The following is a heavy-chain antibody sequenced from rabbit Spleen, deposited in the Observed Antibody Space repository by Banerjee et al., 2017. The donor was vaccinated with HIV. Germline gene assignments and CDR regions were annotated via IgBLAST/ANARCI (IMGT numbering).Heavy chain of an antibody. CDR1: RFSFSSSYY. V-gene: IGHV1S40*01. D-gene: IGHD8-1*01. CDR2: MDTGSSGFT. Sequence: QSLEESGGDLVKPGASLTLTCTASRFSFSSSYYMCWVRQAPGKGLEWIACMDTGSSGFTYFASWAKGRFTISKTSSTTVTLQMTSLTAADTATYFCARDSGSSFSSYGMDLWGPGTLVTVS. CDR3: ARDSGSSFSSYGMDL. J-gene: IGHJ6*01.